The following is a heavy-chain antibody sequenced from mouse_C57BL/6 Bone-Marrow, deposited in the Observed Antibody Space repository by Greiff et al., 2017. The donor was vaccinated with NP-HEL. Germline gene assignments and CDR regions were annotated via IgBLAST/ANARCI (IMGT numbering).Heavy chain of an antibody. Sequence: QVQLKESGPGLVQPSQSLSITCTVSGFSLTSYGVHWVRQSPGTGLEWLGVIWSGGSPDYNAAFISRLSISKDNSKSQVFFKMNSLQADDTAIYYCARKGGLRRYWYFDVWGTGTTVTVSS. J-gene: IGHJ1*03. V-gene: IGHV2-2*01. D-gene: IGHD2-4*01. CDR1: GFSLTSYG. CDR3: ARKGGLRRYWYFDV. CDR2: IWSGGSP.